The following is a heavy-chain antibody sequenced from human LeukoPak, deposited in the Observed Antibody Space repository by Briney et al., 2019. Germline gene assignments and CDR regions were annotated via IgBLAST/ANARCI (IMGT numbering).Heavy chain of an antibody. CDR3: ARNETSGYFDI. D-gene: IGHD3-22*01. V-gene: IGHV4-39*01. CDR2: MYNSGSI. J-gene: IGHJ3*02. CDR1: GGSISSSTHY. Sequence: PSETLSLTCTVSGGSISSSTHYWGWIRQSPGKGLEWIGSMYNSGSISYNPSLRSRVTITVDTSKNQFSPNFNSVTAADTALYFCARNETSGYFDIWGQGTMVTVSS.